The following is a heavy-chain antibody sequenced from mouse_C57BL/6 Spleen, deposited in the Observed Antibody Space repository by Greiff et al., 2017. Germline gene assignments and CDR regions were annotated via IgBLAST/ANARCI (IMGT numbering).Heavy chain of an antibody. D-gene: IGHD4-1*01. CDR3: ARQGIFLGYFDY. Sequence: DVQLVESGPELVKPGASVKIPCKASGYTFTDYNMDWVKQSHGKSLEWIGDINPNNGGTNYNQKFKGKATLTVDKSSSTAYMELRSLTSEDTAVYYCARQGIFLGYFDYWGQGTTLTVSS. CDR2: INPNNGGT. J-gene: IGHJ2*01. CDR1: GYTFTDYN. V-gene: IGHV1-18*01.